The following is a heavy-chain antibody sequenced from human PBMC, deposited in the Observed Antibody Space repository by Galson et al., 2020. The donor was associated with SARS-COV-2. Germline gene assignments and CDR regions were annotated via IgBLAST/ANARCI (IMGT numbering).Heavy chain of an antibody. J-gene: IGHJ4*02. D-gene: IGHD4-17*01. CDR3: VRGSRYRSRPYGDYAYRYYFDY. Sequence: ASVKVSCKASGYTFTSYDINWVRQATGQGLEWMGWMNPNSGNTGYAQKFQGRVTMTRNTSISTAYMELSSLRSEDTAVYYCVRGSRYRSRPYGDYAYRYYFDYWGQGTLVTVSS. V-gene: IGHV1-8*01. CDR1: GYTFTSYD. CDR2: MNPNSGNT.